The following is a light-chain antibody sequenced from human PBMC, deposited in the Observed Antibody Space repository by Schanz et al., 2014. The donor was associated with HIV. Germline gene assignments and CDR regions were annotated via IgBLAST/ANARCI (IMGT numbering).Light chain of an antibody. CDR3: AAWDDSLKGWV. V-gene: IGLV1-44*01. CDR1: SSNIGSNA. Sequence: QSVLTQPPSASGTPGQSVTISCSGSSSNIGSNAVHWYQQLPGTAPKLLIYINNQRPSGVPVRFSGSTSGTSASLVISGLQSEDEADYYCAAWDDSLKGWVFGGGTKLTVL. J-gene: IGLJ3*02. CDR2: INN.